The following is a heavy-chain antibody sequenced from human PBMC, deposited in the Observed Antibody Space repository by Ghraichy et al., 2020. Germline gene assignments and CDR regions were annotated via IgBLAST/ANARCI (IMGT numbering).Heavy chain of an antibody. V-gene: IGHV3-30*18. Sequence: GGSLRLSCEASIFTFNSYGMHWVRQAPGKGLEWVAVISYDGRQTYYADSVKGRFSISRDNSKNTLFLQMNSLRPEDTARYFCAKDLGPDHYFDYWGQGTQVAVAS. CDR2: ISYDGRQT. CDR1: IFTFNSYG. J-gene: IGHJ4*02. CDR3: AKDLGPDHYFDY.